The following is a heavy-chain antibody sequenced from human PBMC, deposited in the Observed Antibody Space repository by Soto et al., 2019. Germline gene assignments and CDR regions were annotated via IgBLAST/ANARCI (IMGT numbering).Heavy chain of an antibody. D-gene: IGHD6-19*01. J-gene: IGHJ4*02. CDR3: AKDRTGWFTWGFDS. V-gene: IGHV3-23*01. Sequence: GGSLRLSCAASGFTFRSYAMSWARQAPGKGLEWVSGISASGGTTYYADSVQGRFTISRDNSKNTFYLQINSLRAEDTAVYYCAKDRTGWFTWGFDSWGQGTLVTVSS. CDR2: ISASGGTT. CDR1: GFTFRSYA.